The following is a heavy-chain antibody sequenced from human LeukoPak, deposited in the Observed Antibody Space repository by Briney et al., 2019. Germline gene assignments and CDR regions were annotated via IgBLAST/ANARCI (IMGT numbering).Heavy chain of an antibody. CDR2: DIPTFCTA. V-gene: IGHV1-69*13. Sequence: FSVTVPCKASVGTLRRYASSWLRQAPAPGREWMGGDIPTFCTANYAQKFQGRVTITADESTSTAYMELSSLRSEDTAVYYCERVRGGPGYCSGGSCYSDLDYWGQGTLVTVSS. J-gene: IGHJ4*02. CDR3: ERVRGGPGYCSGGSCYSDLDY. CDR1: VGTLRRYA. D-gene: IGHD2-15*01.